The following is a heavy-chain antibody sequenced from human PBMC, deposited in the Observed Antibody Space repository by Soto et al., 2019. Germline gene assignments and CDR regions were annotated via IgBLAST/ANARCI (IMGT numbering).Heavy chain of an antibody. CDR1: GFTFSSAW. CDR3: TRGIGTIDY. CDR2: IKKKTDGGTT. Sequence: EVQLVESGGGLVQPGGSLRLSCAASGFTFSSAWMSWVRQAPGKGLEWVGRIKKKTDGGTTDYAAPVKGRFTISKDEPKNTLNLQINSRKTEDTAMYYCTRGIGTIDYGGQGPRVTVSS. V-gene: IGHV3-15*01. J-gene: IGHJ4*02. D-gene: IGHD3-16*01.